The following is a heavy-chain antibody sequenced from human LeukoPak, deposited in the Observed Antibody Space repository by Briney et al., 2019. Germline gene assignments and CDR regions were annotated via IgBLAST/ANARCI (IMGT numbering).Heavy chain of an antibody. CDR1: GFTLSYYW. J-gene: IGHJ4*02. CDR2: IMQDGSEK. Sequence: GGSLRLSCAASGFTLSYYWMTWVRRAPGKGLEWVANIMQDGSEKYYVDSVKGRFTISRDNAKNSLYLQMNSLRAGDTAVYYCARHSAGYTTFFDYWGQGTLVTVSS. V-gene: IGHV3-7*04. D-gene: IGHD5-24*01. CDR3: ARHSAGYTTFFDY.